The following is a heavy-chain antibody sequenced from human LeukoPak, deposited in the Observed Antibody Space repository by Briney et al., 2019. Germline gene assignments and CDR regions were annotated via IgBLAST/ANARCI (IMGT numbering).Heavy chain of an antibody. Sequence: SETLSLTCAVYGGSFSGYYWSWIRQPPGKGLEWIGEINHSGSTNYNPSLKSRVTISVDTSKNQFSLKLSSVTAADTAVYYCASYCSSTSCYTWGFDYWGQGTLVTVSS. CDR2: INHSGST. D-gene: IGHD2-2*02. V-gene: IGHV4-34*01. CDR3: ASYCSSTSCYTWGFDY. J-gene: IGHJ4*02. CDR1: GGSFSGYY.